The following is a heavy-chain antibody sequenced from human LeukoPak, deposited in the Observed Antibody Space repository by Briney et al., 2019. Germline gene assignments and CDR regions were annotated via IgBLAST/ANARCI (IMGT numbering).Heavy chain of an antibody. CDR2: ISSSTSIV. D-gene: IGHD5-18*01. CDR1: GSTLITNT. CDR3: ARVPVGQYSYDS. V-gene: IGHV3-48*04. J-gene: IGHJ5*02. Sequence: HPGGSLRLSCAASGSTLITNTMTWFGQAPGKGRGGVSYISSSTSIVYYADSVKGRFTISRDNAKNSLYLQMNTLRAEDTAVYYCARVPVGQYSYDSWGQGSLVTVSS.